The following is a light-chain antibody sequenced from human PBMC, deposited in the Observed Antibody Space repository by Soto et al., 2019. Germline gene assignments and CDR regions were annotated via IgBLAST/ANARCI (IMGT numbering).Light chain of an antibody. CDR2: DVS. CDR1: SNDVGAYNF. J-gene: IGLJ2*01. V-gene: IGLV2-11*01. CDR3: CSCAGTYSPV. Sequence: QSALTQPPSVSGSPGQSVTISCTGTSNDVGAYNFVSWYQQYPGKAPKLIIFDVSARPSGVPDRFSGSKSGNTASLTISGLQADDEADYYCCSCAGTYSPVLGGGTKLTVL.